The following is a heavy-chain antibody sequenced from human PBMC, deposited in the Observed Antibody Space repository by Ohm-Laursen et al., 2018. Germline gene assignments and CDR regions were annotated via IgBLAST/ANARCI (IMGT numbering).Heavy chain of an antibody. J-gene: IGHJ4*02. CDR2: ISSSSSTI. Sequence: SLRLSCSASGFTFSSYSMNWVRQAPGKGLEWVSYISSSSSTIYYADSVKGRFTISRDNAKSSLYLQMNSLQTEDTAVYYCTRANYGDYEPFDYWGQGTLVTVSS. CDR1: GFTFSSYS. D-gene: IGHD4-17*01. V-gene: IGHV3-48*01. CDR3: TRANYGDYEPFDY.